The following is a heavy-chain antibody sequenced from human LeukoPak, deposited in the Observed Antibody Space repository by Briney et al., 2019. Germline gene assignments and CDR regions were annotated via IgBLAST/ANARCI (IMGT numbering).Heavy chain of an antibody. CDR1: GYTFTGYY. Sequence: ASVTVSCKASGYTFTGYYMHWVRQAPGQGLEWMGWINPNSGGTNYAQKFQGRVTMTRDTSISTAYMELSRLRSDDTAVSYCAREYSSSSRAFDIWGQGTMVTVSS. CDR2: INPNSGGT. J-gene: IGHJ3*02. V-gene: IGHV1-2*02. CDR3: AREYSSSSRAFDI. D-gene: IGHD6-6*01.